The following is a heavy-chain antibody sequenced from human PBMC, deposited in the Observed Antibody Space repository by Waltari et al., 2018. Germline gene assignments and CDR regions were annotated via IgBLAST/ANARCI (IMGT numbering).Heavy chain of an antibody. CDR1: GYTFTGYY. D-gene: IGHD2-8*02. V-gene: IGHV1-8*03. CDR3: ARAGPYYYYYYGMDV. CDR2: MNPNSGNT. Sequence: QVQLVQSGAEVKKPGASVKVSCKASGYTFTGYYMHWVRQAPGQGLEWMGRMNPNSGNTGYAQKFQDRVTITRNTSISTAYMELSSLRSEDTAVYYCARAGPYYYYYYGMDVWGQGTTVTVSS. J-gene: IGHJ6*02.